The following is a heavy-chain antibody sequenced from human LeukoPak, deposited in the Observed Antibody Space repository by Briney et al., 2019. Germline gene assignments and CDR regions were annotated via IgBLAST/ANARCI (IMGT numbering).Heavy chain of an antibody. J-gene: IGHJ3*02. D-gene: IGHD3-16*01. Sequence: GGSLRLSCAASGFTFSSYGMHWVRQAPGKGLEWVAVIWYDGSNKYYADSVKGRFTISRDNSKNTLYLQMNSLRAEDTAVYYRAKDLTVMGTPDAFDIWGQGTMVTVSS. CDR2: IWYDGSNK. CDR1: GFTFSSYG. CDR3: AKDLTVMGTPDAFDI. V-gene: IGHV3-33*06.